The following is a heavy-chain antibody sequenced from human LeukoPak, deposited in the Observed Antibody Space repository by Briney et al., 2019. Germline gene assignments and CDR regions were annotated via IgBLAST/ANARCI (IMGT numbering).Heavy chain of an antibody. D-gene: IGHD3-22*01. J-gene: IGHJ4*02. CDR2: INWNGGST. CDR3: ARRLYYYDSRGYQYYFDY. V-gene: IGHV3-20*04. CDR1: GFTFDDYG. Sequence: GGSLRLSCAASGFTFDDYGMSWVRQAPGKGLEWVSGINWNGGSTGYADSVKGRFTISRDNAKNSLFLQMNSLRAEDTALYYCARRLYYYDSRGYQYYFDYWGQGTLVTVSS.